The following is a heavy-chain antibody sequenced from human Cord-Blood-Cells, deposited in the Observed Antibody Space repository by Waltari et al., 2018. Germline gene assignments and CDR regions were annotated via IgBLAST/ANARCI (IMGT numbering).Heavy chain of an antibody. D-gene: IGHD3-10*01. Sequence: QVQLVQSGAEVKKPGSSVKVSCKASGGTFSSYAISWVRQAPGQGLEWMGGIIPIFGTANYAQKFQGRVTITADESTSTAYMELSSLRSEDTAVYYCARPPRNYYGSGSYAFDIWGQGTMVTVSS. CDR3: ARPPRNYYGSGSYAFDI. J-gene: IGHJ3*02. CDR2: IIPIFGTA. CDR1: GGTFSSYA. V-gene: IGHV1-69*01.